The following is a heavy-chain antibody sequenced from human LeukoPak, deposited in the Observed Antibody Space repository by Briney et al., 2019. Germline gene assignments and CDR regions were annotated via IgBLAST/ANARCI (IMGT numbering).Heavy chain of an antibody. V-gene: IGHV2-5*01. Sequence: SGPTLVKPTETLTLTCTVSGFALSTNGVGVGWIRQPPGKALEWLAFIYWNDDKRYCPSLKSRLTISKDTSKIEVVLTMTNMDPMDTGTYYCAHRYFYDNSGYPVWGRGTLVTVSS. D-gene: IGHD3-22*01. CDR2: IYWNDDK. J-gene: IGHJ4*02. CDR1: GFALSTNGVG. CDR3: AHRYFYDNSGYPV.